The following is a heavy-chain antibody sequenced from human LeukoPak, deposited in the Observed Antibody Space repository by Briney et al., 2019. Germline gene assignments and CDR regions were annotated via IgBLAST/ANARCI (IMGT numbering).Heavy chain of an antibody. J-gene: IGHJ4*02. CDR1: GFTFSSYA. CDR2: ISGSGGST. V-gene: IGHV3-23*01. CDR3: AKGAYGSGSSNFDY. D-gene: IGHD3-10*01. Sequence: GGSLRLFCAASGFTFSSYAMSWVRQAPGKGLEWVSAISGSGGSTYYEDSVKGRFTISRDNSKNTLYLQMNSLRAEDTAVYYCAKGAYGSGSSNFDYWGQGTLVTVSS.